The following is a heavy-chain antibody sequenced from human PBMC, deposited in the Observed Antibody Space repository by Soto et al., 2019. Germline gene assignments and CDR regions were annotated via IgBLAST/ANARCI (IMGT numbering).Heavy chain of an antibody. Sequence: GASVKVSCKASGYTFTSYGISWVRQAPGQGLEWMGWISAYNGNTNYAQKLQGRVTMTTDTSTSTAYMELRSLRSDDTAVYYCARDGYCSSTSCYTGDYYYGMDVWGQGTTVTVSS. CDR3: ARDGYCSSTSCYTGDYYYGMDV. D-gene: IGHD2-2*02. CDR2: ISAYNGNT. J-gene: IGHJ6*02. V-gene: IGHV1-18*01. CDR1: GYTFTSYG.